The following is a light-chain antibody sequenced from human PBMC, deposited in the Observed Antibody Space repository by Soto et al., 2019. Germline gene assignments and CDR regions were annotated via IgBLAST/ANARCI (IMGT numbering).Light chain of an antibody. CDR2: DAS. CDR3: QQRSNWYS. J-gene: IGKJ2*01. V-gene: IGKV3-11*01. Sequence: EIVLTQSPATLSLSPGERATLSCRASQSVSSYLAWYQQKPGQAPLLLIYDASSRATGIPARFSGSGSGTDFTLTISSLEPEDFAVYYCQQRSNWYSFGQGTKLEIK. CDR1: QSVSSY.